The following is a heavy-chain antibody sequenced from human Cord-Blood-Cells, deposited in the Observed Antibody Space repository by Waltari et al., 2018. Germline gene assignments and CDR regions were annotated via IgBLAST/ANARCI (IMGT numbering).Heavy chain of an antibody. Sequence: QVQLVQSGAEVKKPGASVKVSCKASGYTFTSYDINWVRQATGQGLEWMGWMNPNSGNTGYAQKCQGRVTITRNTSISTAYMELSSLRSEDTAVYYCARGSVTHGSGTNWFDPWGQGTLVTVSS. J-gene: IGHJ5*02. CDR1: GYTFTSYD. CDR3: ARGSVTHGSGTNWFDP. D-gene: IGHD3-10*01. CDR2: MNPNSGNT. V-gene: IGHV1-8*03.